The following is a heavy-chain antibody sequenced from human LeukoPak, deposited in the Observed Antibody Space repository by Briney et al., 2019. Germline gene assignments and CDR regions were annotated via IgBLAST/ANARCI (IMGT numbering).Heavy chain of an antibody. CDR2: IYYSGST. J-gene: IGHJ4*02. Sequence: SETLSLTCAVYGGSFSGYYWSWIRQPPGKGLEWIGSIYYSGSTYYNPSLKSRVTISVDRSKNQFSLKVNSVTAADTAVYYCARDNIVVVGGFDYWGQGTLVTVSS. CDR1: GGSFSGYY. V-gene: IGHV4-34*01. D-gene: IGHD2-2*01. CDR3: ARDNIVVVGGFDY.